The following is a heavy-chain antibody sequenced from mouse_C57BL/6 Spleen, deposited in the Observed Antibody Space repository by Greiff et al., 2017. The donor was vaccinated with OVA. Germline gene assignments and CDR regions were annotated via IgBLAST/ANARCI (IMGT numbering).Heavy chain of an antibody. D-gene: IGHD1-1*01. J-gene: IGHJ2*01. CDR2: IDPEDGET. V-gene: IGHV14-2*01. CDR3: ATRVRTVLAFDY. CDR1: GYTFNDYY. Sequence: EVQLQQSGAELVKPGASVKLSCTASGYTFNDYYMHWVKQRPEQGLEWIGRIDPEDGETKYDPKFQGKATITADTSSNPAYLQLSSLTSEDTAVYYFATRVRTVLAFDYWGQGTTLTVSS.